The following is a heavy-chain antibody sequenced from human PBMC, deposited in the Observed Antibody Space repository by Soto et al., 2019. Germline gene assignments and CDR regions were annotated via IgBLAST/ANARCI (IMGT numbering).Heavy chain of an antibody. CDR2: IWYDGSNK. J-gene: IGHJ6*02. CDR3: ARDDYSYYYYYGMDV. D-gene: IGHD4-4*01. V-gene: IGHV3-33*01. CDR1: GFTFSSYG. Sequence: GGSLRLSCAASGFTFSSYGMHWVRQAPGKGLEWVAVIWYDGSNKYYADSVKGRFTISRDNSKNTLYLQMNSLRAEDTAVYYCARDDYSYYYYYGMDVWGQGXTVTVYS.